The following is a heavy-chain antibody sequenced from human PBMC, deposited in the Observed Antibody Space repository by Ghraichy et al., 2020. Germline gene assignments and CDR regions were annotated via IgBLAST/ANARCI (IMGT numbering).Heavy chain of an antibody. D-gene: IGHD3-16*01. CDR3: ARTGADYVWGSIDY. J-gene: IGHJ4*02. CDR2: IIPIFGTA. Sequence: SVKVSCKASGGTFSSYAISWVRQAPGQGLEWMGGIIPIFGTANYAQTFQGRVTITADESTSTAYMELSSLRSEDTAVYYCARTGADYVWGSIDYWGQGTLVTVSS. V-gene: IGHV1-69*13. CDR1: GGTFSSYA.